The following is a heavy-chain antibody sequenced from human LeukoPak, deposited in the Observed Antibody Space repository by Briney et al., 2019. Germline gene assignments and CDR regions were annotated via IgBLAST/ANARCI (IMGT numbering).Heavy chain of an antibody. Sequence: SVKVSCKASGGTFTSYAISWVRQAPGQGLEWMGGIIPIFGTANYAQKFQGRVTITADESTSTAYMELSSLRSEDTAVYYCARVEMAVAGINYFDYWGQGTLVTVSS. D-gene: IGHD6-19*01. CDR2: IIPIFGTA. CDR3: ARVEMAVAGINYFDY. J-gene: IGHJ4*02. V-gene: IGHV1-69*13. CDR1: GGTFTSYA.